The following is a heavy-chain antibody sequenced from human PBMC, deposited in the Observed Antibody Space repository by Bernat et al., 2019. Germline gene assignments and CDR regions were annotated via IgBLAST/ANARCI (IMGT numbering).Heavy chain of an antibody. CDR2: INAGNGNT. CDR1: GYTFTSYA. D-gene: IGHD3-10*01. CDR3: ARAAYYYGSGSYYNPYYFDY. J-gene: IGHJ4*02. Sequence: QVQLVQSGAEVKKPGASVKVSCKASGYTFTSYAMHWVRQAPGQRLEWMGWINAGNGNTKYSQKFQGRVTITRDTSASTAYMELSSLRSEDTAVYYCARAAYYYGSGSYYNPYYFDYWGQGTLVTVSS. V-gene: IGHV1-3*01.